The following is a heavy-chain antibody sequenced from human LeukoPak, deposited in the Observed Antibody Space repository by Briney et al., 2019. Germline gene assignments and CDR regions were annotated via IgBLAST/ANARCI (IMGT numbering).Heavy chain of an antibody. J-gene: IGHJ4*02. D-gene: IGHD2-8*02. CDR2: MRNRNNRYTT. Sequence: GGSLRLSCTSSGFRFSDHYMDWVRQAPGKALEWVGRMRNRNNRYTTEYAPSVKGRFTISRDDSNSSFFLEMDTLKPEDTAVYYGTGVYGTGRSSQHLDSWGQGTLVTVSS. V-gene: IGHV3-72*01. CDR1: GFRFSDHY. CDR3: TGVYGTGRSSQHLDS.